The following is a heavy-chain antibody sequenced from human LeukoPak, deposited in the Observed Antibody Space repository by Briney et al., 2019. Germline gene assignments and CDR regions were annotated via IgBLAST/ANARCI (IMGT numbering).Heavy chain of an antibody. CDR3: ARDETLSSSSHY. CDR1: GYTFTGYY. CDR2: INPNSGGT. V-gene: IGHV1-2*02. D-gene: IGHD6-6*01. Sequence: ASVKVSCKASGYTFTGYYMHWVRQAPGQGLEWMGWINPNSGGTNYAQKFQGRITMTRDTSISTTYMELSRLRSDDTAVYYCARDETLSSSSHYWGQGTLVTVSS. J-gene: IGHJ4*02.